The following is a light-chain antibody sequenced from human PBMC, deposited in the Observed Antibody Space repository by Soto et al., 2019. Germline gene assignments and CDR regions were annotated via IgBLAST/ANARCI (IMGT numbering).Light chain of an antibody. CDR1: QSVVYSDGIAY. V-gene: IGKV2-30*01. J-gene: IGKJ1*01. CDR2: RVS. CDR3: MQGTHWPPT. Sequence: DVVMTQSPLSLPVTLGQPASISCRSSQSVVYSDGIAYLTWFQQRPGQSPRRLIYRVSTRDSGVPDRFSGSGSGTDFTLKISRVEAEDVGVYYCMQGTHWPPTFGRGTKVEIK.